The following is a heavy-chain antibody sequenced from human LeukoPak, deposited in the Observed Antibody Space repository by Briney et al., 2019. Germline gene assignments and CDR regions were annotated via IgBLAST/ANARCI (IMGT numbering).Heavy chain of an antibody. J-gene: IGHJ4*02. Sequence: PGGSLRLSCAASGFTFSSYAMHWVRQAPGKGLEWVSYISSSSSTIYYADSVKGRFTISRDNAKNSLYLQMNSLRAEDTAVYYCARGLGRGYSYGSYFDYWGQGTLVTVSS. V-gene: IGHV3-48*01. CDR1: GFTFSSYA. CDR3: ARGLGRGYSYGSYFDY. CDR2: ISSSSSTI. D-gene: IGHD5-18*01.